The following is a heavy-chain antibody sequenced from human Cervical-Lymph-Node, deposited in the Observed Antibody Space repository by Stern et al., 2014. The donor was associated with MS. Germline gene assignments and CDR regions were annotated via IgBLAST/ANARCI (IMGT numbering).Heavy chain of an antibody. D-gene: IGHD3-16*01. Sequence: QVQLMQSGAEVQKPGASVKVSCKASGYTFTSYYMHWVRQAPGQGLEWMGIINPSGGSTRYAQKFQGRVTMTRDTSTSTVYMELSSLRSEDTAVYYCARVGRVTKDAFDIWGQGTMVTVSS. CDR3: ARVGRVTKDAFDI. CDR1: GYTFTSYY. J-gene: IGHJ3*02. CDR2: INPSGGST. V-gene: IGHV1-46*01.